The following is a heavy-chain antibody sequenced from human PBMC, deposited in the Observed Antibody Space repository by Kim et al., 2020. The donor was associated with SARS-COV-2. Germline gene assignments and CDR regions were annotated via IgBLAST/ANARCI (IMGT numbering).Heavy chain of an antibody. CDR1: GYTFTSHG. D-gene: IGHD3-3*01. CDR3: ARDPPPRDDFWSGMYYYYGMDV. V-gene: IGHV1-18*01. J-gene: IGHJ6*01. Sequence: ASVKVSCKASGYTFTSHGISWVRQAPGQGLEWMGWISAYNGNTNYAQKLQGRVTMTTDTSTSTAYMELRGLRSDDTAVYYCARDPPPRDDFWSGMYYYYGMDVWGQGPTVTVSS. CDR2: ISAYNGNT.